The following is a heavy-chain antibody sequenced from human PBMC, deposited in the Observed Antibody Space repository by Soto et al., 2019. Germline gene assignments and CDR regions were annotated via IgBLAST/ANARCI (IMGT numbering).Heavy chain of an antibody. D-gene: IGHD6-13*01. CDR2: IYTSGST. CDR3: ARVNIADNGKYGMEV. J-gene: IGHJ6*01. CDR1: VFSIIIYY. Sequence: SSTXSLTCTVSVFSIIIYYFILIRHPAGKGLELIGRIYTSGSTNYNPSLKSRVTMSVDTSKNQFSLKLSSVTAADTAVYYCARVNIADNGKYGMEVWGQGATV. V-gene: IGHV4-4*07.